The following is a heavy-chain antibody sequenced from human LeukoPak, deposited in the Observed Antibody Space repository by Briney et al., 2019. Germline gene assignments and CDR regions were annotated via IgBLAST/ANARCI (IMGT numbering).Heavy chain of an antibody. V-gene: IGHV4-34*01. CDR2: INHSGST. D-gene: IGHD4-23*01. CDR3: ARAPRWYQIDC. CDR1: GGSFSGYY. J-gene: IGHJ4*02. Sequence: SGTLSLTCAVYGGSFSGYYWSWIRQPPGKGLEWIGEINHSGSTNYNPSLKSRVTISVDTSKNQFSLKLSSVTAADTAVYYCARAPRWYQIDCWGQGTLVTVSS.